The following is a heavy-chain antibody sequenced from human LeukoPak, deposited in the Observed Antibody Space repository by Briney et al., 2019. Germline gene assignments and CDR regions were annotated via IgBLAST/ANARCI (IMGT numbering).Heavy chain of an antibody. CDR3: ASPTPKYGDYVHYGMDV. CDR2: IIPIFGTA. V-gene: IGHV1-69*13. D-gene: IGHD4-17*01. CDR1: GGTFSSYA. J-gene: IGHJ6*02. Sequence: ASVKASCKASGGTFSSYAISWVRQAPGQGLEWMGGIIPIFGTANYAQKFQGRVTITADESTSTAYMELSSLRSEDTAVYYCASPTPKYGDYVHYGMDVWGQGTTVTVSS.